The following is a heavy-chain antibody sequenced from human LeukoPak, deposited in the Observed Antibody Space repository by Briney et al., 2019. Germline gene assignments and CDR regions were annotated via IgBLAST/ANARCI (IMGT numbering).Heavy chain of an antibody. D-gene: IGHD7-27*01. CDR2: INTNTGNP. J-gene: IGHJ2*01. V-gene: IGHV7-4-1*02. Sequence: ASVKVSCKASGYTFTSYAMNWVRQAPGQGLEWMGWINTNTGNPTYAQGFTGRFVFSLDTSVSTAYLQISSLKAEDTAVYYCALRGSYWGSIWYFDLWGRGTLVTVSS. CDR1: GYTFTSYA. CDR3: ALRGSYWGSIWYFDL.